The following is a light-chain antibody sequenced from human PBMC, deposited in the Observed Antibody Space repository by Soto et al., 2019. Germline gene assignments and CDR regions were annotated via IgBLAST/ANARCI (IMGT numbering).Light chain of an antibody. V-gene: IGKV1-39*01. J-gene: IGKJ2*01. CDR2: AAS. CDR1: QSVGSY. Sequence: DVQMTQSPSSLSASVGDRVTITCRASQSVGSYLNWYQHKPGKAPNLIIYAASTLQSGVPSRFSGSGSGTDFTLTVSVLQPEDFATYYCQQMYLTPDTFGQGTKLEIK. CDR3: QQMYLTPDT.